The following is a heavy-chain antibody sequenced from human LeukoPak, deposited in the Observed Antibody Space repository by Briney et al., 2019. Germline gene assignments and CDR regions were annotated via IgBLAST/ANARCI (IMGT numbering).Heavy chain of an antibody. CDR1: GYTFTNYY. Sequence: ASVTVSCKASGYTFTNYYMHWVRQAPGQGLEWMGIINPSGGSTSYAQKFQGRVTMTRDTSTSTVYMELSSLRSEDTAVYYCARDRVVRGVIKYWFDHWGQGTLVTVSS. J-gene: IGHJ5*02. CDR3: ARDRVVRGVIKYWFDH. D-gene: IGHD3-10*01. V-gene: IGHV1-46*01. CDR2: INPSGGST.